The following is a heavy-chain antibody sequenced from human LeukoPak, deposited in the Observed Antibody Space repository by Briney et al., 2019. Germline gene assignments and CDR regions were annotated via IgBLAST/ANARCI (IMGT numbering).Heavy chain of an antibody. CDR3: ATSMIYGDLDY. CDR1: GFTFSDYY. Sequence: PGGSLRLSCAASGFTFSDYYMSWLRQAPGKGLEWVSYISSSGSTIYYADSVKGRFTISTDNAKNSLYLQMNSLRAEDTAVYYCATSMIYGDLDYWGQGTLVTVSS. CDR2: ISSSGSTI. J-gene: IGHJ4*02. V-gene: IGHV3-11*01. D-gene: IGHD4-17*01.